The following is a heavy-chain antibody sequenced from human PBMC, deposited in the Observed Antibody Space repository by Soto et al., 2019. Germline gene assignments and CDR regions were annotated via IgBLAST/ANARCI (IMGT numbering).Heavy chain of an antibody. CDR2: IYHSGST. CDR1: GYSIRSGYY. V-gene: IGHV4-38-2*01. D-gene: IGHD1-26*01. CDR3: GRGGGGSYCFDY. Sequence: ASETLSLSCAVSGYSIRSGYYWGWIRQPPGKGLEWIGSIYHSGSTYYNPSLKSRVTISVDTSKNQFSLKLSSVTAAGTAVYYCGRGGGGSYCFDYWGQGTLVTVSS. J-gene: IGHJ4*02.